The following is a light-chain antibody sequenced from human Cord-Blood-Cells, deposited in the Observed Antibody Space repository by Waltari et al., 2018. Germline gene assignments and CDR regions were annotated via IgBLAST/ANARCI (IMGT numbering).Light chain of an antibody. J-gene: IGKJ2*01. V-gene: IGKV1-39*01. CDR1: QSISSY. CDR2: AAS. CDR3: QQSYSTPYT. Sequence: IQLTQSPSSLSASVGDRVTITCRASQSISSYLNWYQHKPGKAPKLLIYAASSWQSGVPSRFSGSGSGTDFTLTSSSLQPEDFATYYCQQSYSTPYTFGQGTKLEIK.